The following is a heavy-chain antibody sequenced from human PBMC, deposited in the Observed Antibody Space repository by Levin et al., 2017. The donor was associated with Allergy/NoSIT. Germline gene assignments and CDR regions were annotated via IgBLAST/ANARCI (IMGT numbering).Heavy chain of an antibody. V-gene: IGHV3-23*01. J-gene: IGHJ6*02. CDR3: AKDQYDFWRGFPSTLYYYYDYGMDG. Sequence: GGSLRLSCAASGFTFSSYAMSWVRQAPGKGLEWVSAISGSGGSTYYADSVKGRFTISRDNSKNTLYLQMNSLRAEDTAVYYCAKDQYDFWRGFPSTLYYYYDYGMDGWGQGTTVTVSS. D-gene: IGHD3-3*01. CDR2: ISGSGGST. CDR1: GFTFSSYA.